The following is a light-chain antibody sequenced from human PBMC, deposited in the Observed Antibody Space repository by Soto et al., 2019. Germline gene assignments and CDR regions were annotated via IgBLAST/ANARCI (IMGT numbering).Light chain of an antibody. J-gene: IGLJ2*01. CDR1: SSAVGGYNY. V-gene: IGLV2-14*01. CDR3: SSYTGSSIVV. CDR2: DVS. Sequence: QSALTQPASVSGSPGQSITISCTGTSSAVGGYNYVSWYQQHPGKAPKLMIYDVSNRPSGVSNRFSGSKSGNTASLTISGLQAEDEADYYCSSYTGSSIVVFGGGTKVTVL.